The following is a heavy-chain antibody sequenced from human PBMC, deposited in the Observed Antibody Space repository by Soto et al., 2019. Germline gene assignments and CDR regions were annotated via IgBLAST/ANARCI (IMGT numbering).Heavy chain of an antibody. CDR2: ISYDGSNK. CDR3: AKSYSSGWPYYYYYGMDV. J-gene: IGHJ6*02. Sequence: GGSLRLSCAASGFTFSSYGMHWVRQAPGKGLEWVAVISYDGSNKYYADSVKGRFTISRDNSKNTLYLQMNSLRAEDTAVYYCAKSYSSGWPYYYYYGMDVWGQGTTVTVSS. D-gene: IGHD6-19*01. CDR1: GFTFSSYG. V-gene: IGHV3-30*18.